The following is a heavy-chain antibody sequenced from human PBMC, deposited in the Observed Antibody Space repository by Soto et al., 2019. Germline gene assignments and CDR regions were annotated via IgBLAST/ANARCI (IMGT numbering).Heavy chain of an antibody. CDR2: IKPDESEK. Sequence: EVQLVESGGGLVQPGGSLRLSCTASGFTFSDSWMTWVRQAPGKGLEWVARIKPDESEKKYADSGKGRFSISRDNAKNSMYVQMDSLRGEDTAVYYCVRGGSNYASWGQGTLVTVSS. D-gene: IGHD4-4*01. J-gene: IGHJ5*02. V-gene: IGHV3-7*01. CDR3: VRGGSNYAS. CDR1: GFTFSDSW.